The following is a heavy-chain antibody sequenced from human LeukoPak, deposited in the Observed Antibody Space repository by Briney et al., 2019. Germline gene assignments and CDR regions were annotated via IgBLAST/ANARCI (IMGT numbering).Heavy chain of an antibody. Sequence: QSGGSLRLSCVVSGITFSNYWMTWVRQAPGKGLEWVANIKQDGSDTYSVDSVKGRFTNSRDNAKNSLFLQMSSLRVEDTAVYYCATSGDRGYGIDYWGQGTLVAVSS. D-gene: IGHD5-12*01. CDR3: ATSGDRGYGIDY. V-gene: IGHV3-7*03. J-gene: IGHJ4*02. CDR1: GITFSNYW. CDR2: IKQDGSDT.